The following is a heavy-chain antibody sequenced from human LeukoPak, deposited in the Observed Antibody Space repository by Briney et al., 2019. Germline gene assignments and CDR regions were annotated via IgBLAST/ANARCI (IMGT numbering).Heavy chain of an antibody. V-gene: IGHV3-30*02. D-gene: IGHD3-22*01. CDR1: GFVLSDYG. J-gene: IGHJ4*02. CDR2: VRNDGSNE. Sequence: GGSLRLSCAASGFVLSDYGMHWVRQAPGKGLEWVAFVRNDGSNEYYVGSVKGRFTISRDKSKNTLYLQMSSLRAEDTAVYYCARGGFYDRSGYSDYWGQGTLVTVSS. CDR3: ARGGFYDRSGYSDY.